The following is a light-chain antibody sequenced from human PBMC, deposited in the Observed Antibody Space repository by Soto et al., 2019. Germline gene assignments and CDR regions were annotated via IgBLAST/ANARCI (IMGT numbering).Light chain of an antibody. Sequence: QSVLTQPASVSGSPGQSITISCTGTSSDIGRYNYVSWYQQYPGKAPKFMIYGVSNRPSGASNRFSGSKSGNTASLTISGLQAEDEADYYCSSYISSSTYVFGTGTKVTVL. V-gene: IGLV2-14*01. CDR2: GVS. J-gene: IGLJ1*01. CDR1: SSDIGRYNY. CDR3: SSYISSSTYV.